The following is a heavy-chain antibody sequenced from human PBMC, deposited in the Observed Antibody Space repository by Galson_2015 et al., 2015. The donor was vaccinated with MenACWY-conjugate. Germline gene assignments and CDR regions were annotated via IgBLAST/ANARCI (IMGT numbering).Heavy chain of an antibody. V-gene: IGHV3-21*01. Sequence: SLRLSCAASGFTFSNYTMNWVRQAPGKGLEWVSFISGSRSYIYYADSVKGRFTISRDNAKNSLDLHMNSLRAEDTDVYYCARQERDCSGSNCHYYYDYMDVWGKGTTVTVSS. CDR2: ISGSRSYI. CDR1: GFTFSNYT. CDR3: ARQERDCSGSNCHYYYDYMDV. J-gene: IGHJ6*03. D-gene: IGHD2-15*01.